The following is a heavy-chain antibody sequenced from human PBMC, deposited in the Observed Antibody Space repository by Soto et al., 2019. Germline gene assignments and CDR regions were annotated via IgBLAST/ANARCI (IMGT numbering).Heavy chain of an antibody. V-gene: IGHV4-30-4*01. J-gene: IGHJ4*02. D-gene: IGHD3-22*01. CDR3: AREDTMIVSPDY. Sequence: SETLSLTCTVSGGSISRGDYYWSWIRQPPGKGLEWIGYIYYSGSTYYNPSLKSRVTMSVDTSKNQFPLKLTSVTAADTAVYYCAREDTMIVSPDYWGQGTLVTVSS. CDR1: GGSISRGDYY. CDR2: IYYSGST.